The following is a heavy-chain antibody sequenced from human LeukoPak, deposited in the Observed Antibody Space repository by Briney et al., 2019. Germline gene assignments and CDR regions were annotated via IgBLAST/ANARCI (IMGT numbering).Heavy chain of an antibody. J-gene: IGHJ4*02. CDR3: ARDITSSWIFDY. D-gene: IGHD6-13*01. V-gene: IGHV4-59*01. Sequence: SETLSLTCTVSVGSISSYYWSWIRQPPGKGLEWVGYIYYSGSTNYNPSLKSRVTISVDTSKNQFSLKLSSVTAADTAVYYCARDITSSWIFDYWGQGTLVTVSS. CDR2: IYYSGST. CDR1: VGSISSYY.